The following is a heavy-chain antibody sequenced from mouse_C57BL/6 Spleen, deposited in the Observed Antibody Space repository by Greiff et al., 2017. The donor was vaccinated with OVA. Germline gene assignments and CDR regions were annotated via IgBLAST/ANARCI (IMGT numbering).Heavy chain of an antibody. CDR3: AREGDLQLRHDYFDY. D-gene: IGHD3-2*02. V-gene: IGHV1-80*01. J-gene: IGHJ2*01. CDR2: IYPGDGDT. CDR1: GYAFSSYW. Sequence: QVQLQQSGAELVKPGASVKISCKASGYAFSSYWMNWVKQRPGKGLEWIGQIYPGDGDTNYNGKFKGKATLTADKSSSTAYMQLSSLTSEDSAVYFCAREGDLQLRHDYFDYWGQGTTLTVSS.